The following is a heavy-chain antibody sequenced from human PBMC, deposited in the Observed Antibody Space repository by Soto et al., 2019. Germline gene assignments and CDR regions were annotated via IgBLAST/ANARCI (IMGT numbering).Heavy chain of an antibody. Sequence: QVQLVESGGGVVQPGRSLRLSCAASGFTFSSYAMHWVRQAPGKGLEWVAVISYDGSNKYYADSVKGRFTISRDNSKNTLYLQMNSLRAEDTAVYYCARGARIASYYFDSWGQGTLVTVSS. CDR2: ISYDGSNK. J-gene: IGHJ4*02. V-gene: IGHV3-30-3*01. CDR3: ARGARIASYYFDS. CDR1: GFTFSSYA. D-gene: IGHD6-13*01.